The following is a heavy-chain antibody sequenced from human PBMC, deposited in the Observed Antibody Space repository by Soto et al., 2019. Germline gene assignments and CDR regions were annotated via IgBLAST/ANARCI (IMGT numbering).Heavy chain of an antibody. CDR1: GFTFSSYA. J-gene: IGHJ6*03. CDR2: ISGSGGST. D-gene: IGHD2-2*03. Sequence: GESLKISCAASGFTFSSYAMSWVRQAPGKGLEWVSAISGSGGSTYYADSVKGRFTISRDNSKNTLYLQMNSLRAEDTAVYYCAKDLDIVVVPASFISYYMDVWGKGTTVTVSS. V-gene: IGHV3-23*01. CDR3: AKDLDIVVVPASFISYYMDV.